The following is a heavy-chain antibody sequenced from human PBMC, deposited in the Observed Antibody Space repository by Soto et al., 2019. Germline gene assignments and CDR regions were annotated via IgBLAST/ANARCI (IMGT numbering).Heavy chain of an antibody. J-gene: IGHJ3*01. CDR2: IIPIIDTT. CDR3: ARETRDRDAFSL. CDR1: GGNFNNYA. V-gene: IGHV1-69*06. D-gene: IGHD2-21*01. Sequence: QVQLVQSGAEVKKPGSSGKVSCKASGGNFNNYAISWVRQAPAQGLQWMGGIIPIIDTTHYAQKLQGRVTMSADRGRTTVYMELTGLTSDDSATYFCARETRDRDAFSLWGQGTVVTVSS.